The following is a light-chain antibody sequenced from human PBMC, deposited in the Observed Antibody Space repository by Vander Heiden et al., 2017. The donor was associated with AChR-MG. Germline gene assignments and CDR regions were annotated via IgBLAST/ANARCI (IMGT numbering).Light chain of an antibody. Sequence: QSVLTQPPSVSGAPGQRVTISCTGSSANIGAGYDVPWYQQLPGTAPKLLIYGNSNRPSGFPDRFSGSKSGTSASLAITGLQAEDEADYYCQSYDSSLSASWQVVFGGGTKLNVL. V-gene: IGLV1-40*01. CDR2: GNS. J-gene: IGLJ2*01. CDR1: SANIGAGYD. CDR3: QSYDSSLSASWQVV.